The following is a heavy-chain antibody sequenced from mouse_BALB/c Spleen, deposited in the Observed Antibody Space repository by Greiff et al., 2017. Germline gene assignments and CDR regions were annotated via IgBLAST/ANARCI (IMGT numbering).Heavy chain of an antibody. CDR2: ISSGSSTI. V-gene: IGHV5-17*02. J-gene: IGHJ3*01. Sequence: EVQRVGSGGGLVQPGGSRELSCAASGFTFSSFGMHWVRQAPEKGLEWVAYISSGSSTIYYADTVKGRFTISRDNPKNTLFLQMTSLRSEDTAMYYCAKDRGNGYYWFAYWGQGTLVTVSA. CDR3: AKDRGNGYYWFAY. CDR1: GFTFSSFG. D-gene: IGHD2-3*01.